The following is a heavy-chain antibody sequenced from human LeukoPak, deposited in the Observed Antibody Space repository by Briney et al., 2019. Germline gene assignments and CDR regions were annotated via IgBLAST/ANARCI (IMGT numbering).Heavy chain of an antibody. CDR1: GGSFSGYY. CDR2: IYTSGST. Sequence: PSETLSLTCAVYGGSFSGYYWSWIRQPAGKGLEWIGRIYTSGSTNYNPSLKSRVTMSVDTSKNQFSLKLSSVTAADTAVYYCARDLQRAFDIWGQGTMVTVSS. J-gene: IGHJ3*02. CDR3: ARDLQRAFDI. D-gene: IGHD1-1*01. V-gene: IGHV4-4*07.